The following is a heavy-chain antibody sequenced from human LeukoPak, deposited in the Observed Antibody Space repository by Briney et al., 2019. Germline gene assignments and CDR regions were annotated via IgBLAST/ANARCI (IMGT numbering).Heavy chain of an antibody. CDR3: VRALGAPHDD. D-gene: IGHD3-16*01. V-gene: IGHV3-74*01. Sequence: GGSLRLSCAASGFTFSIHWMHWVRQAPGKGLVWVSRITSDGRTTDYADSVKGRSTVSRDNAKNTLFLQMNSLTAEDTAVYYCVRALGAPHDDWGLGTLVTVS. CDR2: ITSDGRTT. J-gene: IGHJ4*02. CDR1: GFTFSIHW.